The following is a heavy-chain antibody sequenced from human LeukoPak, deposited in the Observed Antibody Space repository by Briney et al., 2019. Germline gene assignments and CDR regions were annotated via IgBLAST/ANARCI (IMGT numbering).Heavy chain of an antibody. Sequence: GGSLRLSCAASGFTFSSYAMHWVRQAPGKGLEWVAVISYDGSNKYYADSVKGRFTISRDNSKNTLYLQMNSLRAEDTAVYYCARGRVEMATIIGYWGQGTLVTVSS. CDR3: ARGRVEMATIIGY. D-gene: IGHD5-24*01. J-gene: IGHJ4*02. CDR2: ISYDGSNK. CDR1: GFTFSSYA. V-gene: IGHV3-30*04.